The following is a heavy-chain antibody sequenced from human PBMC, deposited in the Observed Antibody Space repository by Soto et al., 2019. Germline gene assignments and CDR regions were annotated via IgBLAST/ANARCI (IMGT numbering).Heavy chain of an antibody. CDR3: ARAQGSGFLVS. J-gene: IGHJ4*02. D-gene: IGHD3-10*01. CDR2: IYYSGST. V-gene: IGHV4-30-4*01. CDR1: GGSISSGDYY. Sequence: SETLSLTCTISGGSISSGDYYWSWIRQPPGKGLEWIGYIYYSGSTYYNPSLKSRVTISVDTSKDQFSLKLSSVTAADTAVYYCARAQGSGFLVSWGQGTLVTVSS.